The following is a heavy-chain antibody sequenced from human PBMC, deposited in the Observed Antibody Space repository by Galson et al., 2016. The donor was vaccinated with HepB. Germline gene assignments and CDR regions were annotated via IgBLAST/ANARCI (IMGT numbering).Heavy chain of an antibody. D-gene: IGHD4-23*01. CDR3: AKGGGDYGGNFIFDG. Sequence: SLRLSCAASGFSFRSYAMNWVRQAPGKGLEWVSGISGGGATTYYADSVRGRFTISRDNSKNTLYLPMNSLRAEDTAVYYCAKGGGDYGGNFIFDGWGQGTLVTVSS. CDR2: ISGGGATT. V-gene: IGHV3-23*01. CDR1: GFSFRSYA. J-gene: IGHJ4*02.